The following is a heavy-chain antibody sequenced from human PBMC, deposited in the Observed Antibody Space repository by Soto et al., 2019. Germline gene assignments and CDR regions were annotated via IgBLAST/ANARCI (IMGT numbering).Heavy chain of an antibody. CDR3: ARDIVVVPAAMVGDDY. CDR2: ISAYNGNT. J-gene: IGHJ4*02. Sequence: GASVKVSCKASGYTFTSYGISWVRQAPGQGLEWMRWISAYNGNTNYAQKLQGRVTMTTDTSTSTAYMELRSLRSDDTAVYYCARDIVVVPAAMVGDDYWGQGTLVTVSS. CDR1: GYTFTSYG. D-gene: IGHD2-2*01. V-gene: IGHV1-18*01.